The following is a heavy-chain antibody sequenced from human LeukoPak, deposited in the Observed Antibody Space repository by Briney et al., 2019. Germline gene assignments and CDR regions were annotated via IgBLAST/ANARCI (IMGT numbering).Heavy chain of an antibody. D-gene: IGHD2-15*01. J-gene: IGHJ5*02. Sequence: SETLSLTCTVSGVSISSYYWSWIRQPPGKGLEWIGYIYYSGSTNYNPSLKSRVTISVDTSKNQFSLKLSSVTAADTAVYYCARVSGNNWFDPWGQGTLVTVSS. CDR1: GVSISSYY. CDR3: ARVSGNNWFDP. CDR2: IYYSGST. V-gene: IGHV4-59*01.